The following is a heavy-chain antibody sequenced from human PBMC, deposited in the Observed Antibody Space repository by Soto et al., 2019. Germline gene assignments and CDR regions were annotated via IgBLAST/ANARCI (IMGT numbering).Heavy chain of an antibody. CDR2: IKSKTDGGTT. D-gene: IGHD3-3*01. J-gene: IGHJ3*02. CDR1: GFTFSNAW. V-gene: IGHV3-15*01. CDR3: TTDLREITIFGVVIFDAFDI. Sequence: GGSLRLSCAASGFTFSNAWMSWVRQAPGKGLEWVGRIKSKTDGGTTDYAAPVKGRFTISRDDSKNTLYLQMNSLKTEDTAVYYCTTDLREITIFGVVIFDAFDIWGQGTMVTVSS.